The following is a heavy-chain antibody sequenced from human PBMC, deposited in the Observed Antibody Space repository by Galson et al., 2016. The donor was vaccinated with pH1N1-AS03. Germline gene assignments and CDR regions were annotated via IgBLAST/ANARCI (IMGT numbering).Heavy chain of an antibody. CDR1: GDSISDGFFY. J-gene: IGHJ4*02. D-gene: IGHD5-18*01. CDR3: ARGHVDTTLAVDC. V-gene: IGHV4-61*02. Sequence: LSLTCTVSGDSISDGFFYWTWIRQPAGKGLEWIGRIYPSGNPKYNPSLKSRVSISVDTSKNQFSLQLKSVTAGDTAVYFCARGHVDTTLAVDCWGQGTLLTVSS. CDR2: IYPSGNP.